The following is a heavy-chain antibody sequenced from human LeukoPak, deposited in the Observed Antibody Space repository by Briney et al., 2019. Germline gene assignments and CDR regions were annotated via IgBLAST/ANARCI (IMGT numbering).Heavy chain of an antibody. CDR1: GFIFGIYA. CDR3: AGEATTKTGRVYYFDY. V-gene: IGHV3-64*01. D-gene: IGHD3-16*01. Sequence: GGSLRLSCEASGFIFGIYAMHWVRQAPGKGLEYISVISSNGYSTYYANSVKGRFTNSRDNSKNTLYLQMGSLRDEDMAVVYWAGEATTKTGRVYYFDYWGQGTLVTVSS. CDR2: ISSNGYST. J-gene: IGHJ4*02.